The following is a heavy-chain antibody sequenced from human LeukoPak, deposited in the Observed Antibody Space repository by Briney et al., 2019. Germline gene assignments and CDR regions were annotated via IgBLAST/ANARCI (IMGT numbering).Heavy chain of an antibody. J-gene: IGHJ2*01. Sequence: GESLKISCESSGFILRSYWIAWVRQMPGKGLEWMGMIYVGDSDTRYSPSFQGQVIVSADKSISTAFLQWRSLKASDTAMYYCVSLYILRNWYFDLWGRGTLVTVSS. CDR3: VSLYILRNWYFDL. CDR1: GFILRSYW. V-gene: IGHV5-51*01. CDR2: IYVGDSDT. D-gene: IGHD4-11*01.